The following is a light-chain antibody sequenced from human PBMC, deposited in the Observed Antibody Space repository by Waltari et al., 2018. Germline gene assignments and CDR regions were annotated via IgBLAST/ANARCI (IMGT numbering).Light chain of an antibody. Sequence: QSALTQPASVSGSPGQSVTIFCTGTSNDVGGYNSVSWYQEPPGQAPRVIIYDVSDRPPGVSDRFSGSKSGNTAALTISGLQAEDEADYYCSSQSSNNVVLFGGGTKLTVL. CDR1: SNDVGGYNS. CDR2: DVS. J-gene: IGLJ2*01. CDR3: SSQSSNNVVL. V-gene: IGLV2-14*01.